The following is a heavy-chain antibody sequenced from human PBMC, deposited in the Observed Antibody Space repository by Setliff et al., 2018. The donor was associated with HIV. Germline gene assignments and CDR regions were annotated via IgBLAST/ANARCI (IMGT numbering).Heavy chain of an antibody. J-gene: IGHJ4*02. Sequence: PGGSLRLSCAASGFTFSSYSMNWVRQAPGKGLEWVSFISSSSSYIYYADSVKGRFTISRDNAKNSLYLQMNSLRAEDTAVYYCARDPYYDYVWGSCRSSRYFDYWGQGTLVTVSS. CDR2: ISSSSSYI. D-gene: IGHD3-16*02. V-gene: IGHV3-21*01. CDR1: GFTFSSYS. CDR3: ARDPYYDYVWGSCRSSRYFDY.